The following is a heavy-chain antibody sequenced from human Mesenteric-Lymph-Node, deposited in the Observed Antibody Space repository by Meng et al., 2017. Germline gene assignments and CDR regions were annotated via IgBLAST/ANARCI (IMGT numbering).Heavy chain of an antibody. D-gene: IGHD5-18*01. J-gene: IGHJ4*02. V-gene: IGHV3-74*01. CDR2: INSDGTIT. CDR1: GFTFSTYW. Sequence: EVEVVESGGGLVQPGGSLRLSCAASGFTFSTYWMHWVRQAPGKGLVWVSRINSDGTITTYADSVKGRFVISRDNAKNTLYLQMNTLRAEDTAVYYCAAAMGSFWGQGALVTVSS. CDR3: AAAMGSF.